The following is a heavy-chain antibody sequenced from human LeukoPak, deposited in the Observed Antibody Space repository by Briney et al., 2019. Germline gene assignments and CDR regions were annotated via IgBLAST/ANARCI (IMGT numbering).Heavy chain of an antibody. CDR3: ARAYYGSGVVNAFDV. CDR1: GVSISSYY. V-gene: IGHV4-4*07. Sequence: PSETLSLTCSVSGVSISSYYWSWVRQPAGKGLEWIGRVYSSGSTNYNPSLMSRVTMSVDTSKNQFSLKLNSVTAVDTAVYYCARAYYGSGVVNAFDVWGQGTLVTVSS. J-gene: IGHJ3*01. D-gene: IGHD3-10*01. CDR2: VYSSGST.